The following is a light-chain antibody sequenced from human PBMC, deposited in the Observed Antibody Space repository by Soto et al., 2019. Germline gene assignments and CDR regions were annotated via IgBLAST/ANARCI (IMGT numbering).Light chain of an antibody. V-gene: IGKV3-20*01. CDR1: QSVSSSY. CDR2: GAS. J-gene: IGKJ5*01. CDR3: KQYNTYST. Sequence: EIVCTQSPGTLSLSPGERATLSCRASQSVSSSYLAWYQQKPGQAPRLLIYGASSRATGIPDRFSGSGSGTDFTLTIRRMEPEDFATYYCKQYNTYSTVGKGTRREIK.